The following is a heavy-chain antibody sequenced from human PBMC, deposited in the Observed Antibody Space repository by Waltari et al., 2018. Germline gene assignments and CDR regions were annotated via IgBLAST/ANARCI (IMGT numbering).Heavy chain of an antibody. CDR2: INAGNGNT. V-gene: IGHV1-3*01. J-gene: IGHJ4*02. D-gene: IGHD5-18*01. Sequence: QVQLVQSGAEVKEPGASVRGSCKASGYTFTNYAIHWVRQAPGQRPEWMGWINAGNGNTKYSQKFQGRVTIIRDTSASTAYMELHRLTSADTAVYYCARDSSGYNYGYGYWGQGALVTVSS. CDR1: GYTFTNYA. CDR3: ARDSSGYNYGYGY.